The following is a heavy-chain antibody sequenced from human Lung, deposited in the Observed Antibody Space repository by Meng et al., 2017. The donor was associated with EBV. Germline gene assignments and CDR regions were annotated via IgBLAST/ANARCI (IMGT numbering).Heavy chain of an antibody. CDR2: INPISGGT. CDR1: GYNFTSYY. Sequence: QGQLVQSGAEVKKPGAQVMVSCTTHGYNFTSYYIHWVRQAPGQGLEWMGWINPISGGTNYAERFQGWVNMTRDTSVRTAYMELSSLKYVDTAVYYCARRRSYGDSFDYWGQGTLVTVSS. CDR3: ARRRSYGDSFDY. V-gene: IGHV1-2*04. D-gene: IGHD2-21*01. J-gene: IGHJ4*02.